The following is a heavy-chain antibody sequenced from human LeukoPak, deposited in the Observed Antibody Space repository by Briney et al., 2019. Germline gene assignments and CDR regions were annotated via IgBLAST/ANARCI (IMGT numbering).Heavy chain of an antibody. Sequence: PSETLSLTCTVSGGSISSYYWSWIRQPAGKGLEWIGRIYTSGSTNYNPSLKSRVTMSVDTSKNQFSLKLSSVTAADTAVYYCARGTYGSGSYYTDHYYYYGMDVWGQGTTVTVSS. CDR2: IYTSGST. J-gene: IGHJ6*02. V-gene: IGHV4-4*07. D-gene: IGHD3-10*01. CDR1: GGSISSYY. CDR3: ARGTYGSGSYYTDHYYYYGMDV.